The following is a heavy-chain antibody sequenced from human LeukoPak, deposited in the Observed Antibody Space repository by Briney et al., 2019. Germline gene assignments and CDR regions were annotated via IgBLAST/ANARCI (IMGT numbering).Heavy chain of an antibody. Sequence: GGSLRLSCAASGFTFSNYWMHWVRQAPGKGLVWVSRINTDWSTTSYVDSVKGRFTISRDNTKKTLYLHMNSLRAEDTPVYYCARVPVGRYSDYWGQGTLVTVSS. CDR2: INTDWSTT. J-gene: IGHJ4*02. CDR3: ARVPVGRYSDY. D-gene: IGHD3-16*01. V-gene: IGHV3-74*01. CDR1: GFTFSNYW.